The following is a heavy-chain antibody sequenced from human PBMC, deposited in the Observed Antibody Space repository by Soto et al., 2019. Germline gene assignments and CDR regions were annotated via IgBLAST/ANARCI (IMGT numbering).Heavy chain of an antibody. CDR1: GFTFSSYA. Sequence: GGSLRLSCAASGFTFSSYAMCWFRQPPGKWLEGVSAISGSGGSTYYTDSVKGRVTISIDNSKNTLYLQMNSLRAEDTAVYYCAKGPRDFWGGPDWFDPWGQGTLVTVSS. CDR3: AKGPRDFWGGPDWFDP. J-gene: IGHJ5*02. D-gene: IGHD3-3*01. CDR2: ISGSGGST. V-gene: IGHV3-23*01.